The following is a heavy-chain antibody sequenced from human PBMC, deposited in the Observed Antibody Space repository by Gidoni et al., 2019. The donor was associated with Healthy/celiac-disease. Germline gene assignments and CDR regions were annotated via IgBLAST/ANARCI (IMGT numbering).Heavy chain of an antibody. Sequence: QVQLVESGGGVVQPGRSLRLSCAASGFTFRSYGMHWVRQAPGKGLEWVAVISYDGSNKYYADSVKGRFTISRDNSKNTLYLQMNSLRAEDTAVYYCAREQYYYDSSGYWEHYYFDYWGQGTLVTVSS. CDR1: GFTFRSYG. D-gene: IGHD3-22*01. CDR3: AREQYYYDSSGYWEHYYFDY. V-gene: IGHV3-30*03. CDR2: ISYDGSNK. J-gene: IGHJ4*02.